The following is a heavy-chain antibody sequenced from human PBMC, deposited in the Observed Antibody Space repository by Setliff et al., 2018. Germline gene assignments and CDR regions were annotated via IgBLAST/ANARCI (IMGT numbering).Heavy chain of an antibody. J-gene: IGHJ6*02. V-gene: IGHV3-74*01. CDR3: AKDHCGGDCFPRGYGMDV. Sequence: GGSLRLSCAASGFTFVNYWMHWVRQAPGKGLVWVSRVNSDGSSTIYADSVKGRFTISRDNVKNSLYLQMNSLRAEDTALYYCAKDHCGGDCFPRGYGMDVWGQGTTVTVSS. CDR1: GFTFVNYW. D-gene: IGHD2-21*02. CDR2: VNSDGSST.